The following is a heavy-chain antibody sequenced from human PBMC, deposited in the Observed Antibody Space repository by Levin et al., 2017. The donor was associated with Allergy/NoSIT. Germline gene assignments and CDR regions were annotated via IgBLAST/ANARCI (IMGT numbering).Heavy chain of an antibody. J-gene: IGHJ3*01. D-gene: IGHD4-23*01. CDR3: ARHYGGNSFRFRAFDV. CDR2: IDPSDSYT. V-gene: IGHV5-10-1*01. Sequence: HGESLKISCKVSGYTFTNYWITWVRQMPGKGLEWLGRIDPSDSYTDYSPSFQGHVSVSADKSISTVYLQWSSLKASDTAMYYCARHYGGNSFRFRAFDVWGQGTMVTVSS. CDR1: GYTFTNYW.